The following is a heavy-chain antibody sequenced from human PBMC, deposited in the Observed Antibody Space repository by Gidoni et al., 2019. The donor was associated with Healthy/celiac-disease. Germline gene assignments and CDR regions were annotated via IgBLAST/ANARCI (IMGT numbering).Heavy chain of an antibody. Sequence: GVVQPGRSLRLSCAASGFTFSSYGMHWVRQAPGKGLEWVAVIWYDVSNKYYADSVKGRFTISRDNSKNTLYLQMNSLRAEDTAVYYCARDPLVAARNYYYYYYMDVWGKGTTVTVS. J-gene: IGHJ6*03. V-gene: IGHV3-33*01. CDR2: IWYDVSNK. CDR1: GFTFSSYG. D-gene: IGHD2-15*01. CDR3: ARDPLVAARNYYYYYYMDV.